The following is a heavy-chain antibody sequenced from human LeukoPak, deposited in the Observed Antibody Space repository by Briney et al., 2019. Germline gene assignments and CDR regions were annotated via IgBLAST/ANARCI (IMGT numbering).Heavy chain of an antibody. J-gene: IGHJ4*02. CDR3: ARGGDGYNSHFDY. Sequence: GGSLRLSCAASGSTFSSYSMNWVRQAPGKGLEWVSSISSSSSYIYYADSVKGRFTISRDNAKNSLYLQMNSLRAEDTAVYYCARGGDGYNSHFDYWGQGTLVTVSS. CDR2: ISSSSSYI. CDR1: GSTFSSYS. V-gene: IGHV3-21*01. D-gene: IGHD5-24*01.